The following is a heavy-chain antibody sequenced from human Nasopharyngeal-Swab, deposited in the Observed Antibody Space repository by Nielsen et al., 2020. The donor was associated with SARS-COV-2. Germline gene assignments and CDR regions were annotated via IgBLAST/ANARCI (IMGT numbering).Heavy chain of an antibody. Sequence: GESLKISCAASGFAFTDYSMDWVRQAPGKGLEWVSEISGSGGTTYYADSVKGRFTISRDNSKNTLHLQMNSLRVEDTGVYYCAKDLHSSSWPVGYWGQGTLVTVSS. CDR2: ISGSGGTT. CDR3: AKDLHSSSWPVGY. V-gene: IGHV3-23*01. D-gene: IGHD6-6*01. CDR1: GFAFTDYS. J-gene: IGHJ4*02.